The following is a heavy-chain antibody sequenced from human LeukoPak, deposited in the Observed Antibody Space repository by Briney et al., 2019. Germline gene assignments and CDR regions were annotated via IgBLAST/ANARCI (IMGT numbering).Heavy chain of an antibody. CDR2: ISDDGTKR. CDR1: GFTFRDSA. Sequence: PGKSLRLSCSGAGFTFRDSAFHWVRQAPGKGLEWVAVISDDGTKRFYADSVKGRFTISRDNSKDTLYLHMKNLRPEDSAVYYCARESGFMMVGEINADNWFDPWGQGTPVTVSS. D-gene: IGHD3-3*01. V-gene: IGHV3-30*04. J-gene: IGHJ5*02. CDR3: ARESGFMMVGEINADNWFDP.